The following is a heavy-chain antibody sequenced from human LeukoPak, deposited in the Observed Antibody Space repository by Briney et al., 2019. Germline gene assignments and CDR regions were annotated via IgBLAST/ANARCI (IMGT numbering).Heavy chain of an antibody. CDR2: IYYSGST. V-gene: IGHV4-39*07. D-gene: IGHD6-13*01. J-gene: IGHJ5*02. Sequence: ASHSLSLTCTVAAGSISSSSYYWGWIRQPPGKGLEWIGSIYYSGSTYYNPSLKSRVTISVDTSKNPFSLKLSSVTAADTAVYYCARVAIAAAGGFDPWGQGTLVTVSS. CDR1: AGSISSSSYY. CDR3: ARVAIAAAGGFDP.